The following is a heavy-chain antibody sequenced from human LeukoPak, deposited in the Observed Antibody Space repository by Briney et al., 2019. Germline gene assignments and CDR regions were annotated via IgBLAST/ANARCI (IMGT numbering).Heavy chain of an antibody. CDR2: TRSTARRYTT. J-gene: IGHJ3*02. D-gene: IGHD3-3*01. CDR1: GVTLSDHL. Sequence: PGGSLRLSCAASGVTLSDHLMDWVRQSPGKGLEWVGRTRSTARRYTTEFAASVKGRFAIARDDSKNSMYLQMNNLKTEDTAVYNSTRDGGVGDNPAFDIWGQGTLVTVSS. V-gene: IGHV3-72*01. CDR3: TRDGGVGDNPAFDI.